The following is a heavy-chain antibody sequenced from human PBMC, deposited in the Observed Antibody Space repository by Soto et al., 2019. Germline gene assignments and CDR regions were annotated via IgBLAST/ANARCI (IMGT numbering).Heavy chain of an antibody. CDR1: GDSVSSNSAA. CDR3: ARSAYYCSGGSCYPYYGMDV. Sequence: SPTLSLPCAISGDSVSSNSAAWNWIRQSPSRGLEWLGRTYYRSKWYNDYAVSVKSRITINPDTSKNQFSLQLNSVTPEDTAVYYCARSAYYCSGGSCYPYYGMDVWGQGTTVTVSS. CDR2: TYYRSKWYN. V-gene: IGHV6-1*01. D-gene: IGHD2-15*01. J-gene: IGHJ6*02.